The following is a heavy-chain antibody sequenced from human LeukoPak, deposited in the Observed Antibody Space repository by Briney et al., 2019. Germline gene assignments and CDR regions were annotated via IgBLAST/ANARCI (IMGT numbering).Heavy chain of an antibody. Sequence: PSETLSLTCTVSGGSISSSSYYWSWIRQPAGKGLEWIGRISATGSTNYNPSLKRRVTIPVDASKNQFSLKLYSVTAADTAVYYCARTPAMVRGVPTRTYYFDSWGQGTLVTVSS. J-gene: IGHJ4*02. V-gene: IGHV4-61*02. CDR3: ARTPAMVRGVPTRTYYFDS. CDR1: GGSISSSSYY. D-gene: IGHD3-10*01. CDR2: ISATGST.